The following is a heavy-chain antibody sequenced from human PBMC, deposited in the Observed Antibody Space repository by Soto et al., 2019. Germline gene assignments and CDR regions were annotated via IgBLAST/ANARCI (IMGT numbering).Heavy chain of an antibody. D-gene: IGHD2-2*02. CDR3: ARCPADCSSTSCYILFWFDP. Sequence: PSETLSLTCAVSGYSISSGYYWGWIRQPPGKGLEWIGSIYHSGSTYYNPSLKSRVTISVDTSKNQFSLKLSSVTAADTAVYYCARCPADCSSTSCYILFWFDPWGQGTLVTVSS. V-gene: IGHV4-38-2*01. CDR2: IYHSGST. J-gene: IGHJ5*02. CDR1: GYSISSGYY.